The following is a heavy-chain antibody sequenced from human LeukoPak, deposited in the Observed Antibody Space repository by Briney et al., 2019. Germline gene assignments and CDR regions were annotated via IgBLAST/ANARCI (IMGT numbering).Heavy chain of an antibody. V-gene: IGHV3-23*01. J-gene: IGHJ3*02. CDR3: AGGIGFAFDI. CDR1: GFTFSSYG. D-gene: IGHD3-16*01. Sequence: PGGSLRLSCAASGFTFSSYGMHWVRQAPGKGLEWVSAISGSGGSTYYADSVKGRFTISRDNSKNTLYLQMNSLRAEDTAVYYCAGGIGFAFDIWDQGTMVTVSS. CDR2: ISGSGGST.